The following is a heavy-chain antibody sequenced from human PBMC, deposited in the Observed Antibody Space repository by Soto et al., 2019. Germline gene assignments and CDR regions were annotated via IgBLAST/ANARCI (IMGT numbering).Heavy chain of an antibody. D-gene: IGHD3-22*01. V-gene: IGHV3-30*03. J-gene: IGHJ3*01. CDR2: ISYEGSNK. CDR1: GFTFSSYG. Sequence: GGSLRLSCAASGFTFSSYGMHWVRQAPGKGLEWVAVISYEGSNKYYADSVKGRFTISRDNSKNTLYLQMNSLRAEQSDVYYSARVREPNYYDSSVYAFDVGGQGTMGTVS. CDR3: ARVREPNYYDSSVYAFDV.